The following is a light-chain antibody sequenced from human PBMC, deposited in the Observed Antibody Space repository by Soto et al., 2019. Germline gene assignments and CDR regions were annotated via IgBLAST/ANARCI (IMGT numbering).Light chain of an antibody. J-gene: IGLJ1*01. CDR2: EGI. CDR3: CSYVGATTYV. Sequence: SVRTQPASVSGSPGQSSSISCTGTSSTVGGFNVVSWYQQHPGKAPKVIIYEGIKRPSGVSNRFSGSNSGSTASLTISGLQAEDEADYYCCSYVGATTYVFGTGTKVTVL. V-gene: IGLV2-23*01. CDR1: SSTVGGFNV.